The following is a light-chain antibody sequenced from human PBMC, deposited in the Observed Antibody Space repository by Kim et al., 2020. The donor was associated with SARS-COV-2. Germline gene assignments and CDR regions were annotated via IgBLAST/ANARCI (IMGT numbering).Light chain of an antibody. CDR1: IVGRKS. J-gene: IGLJ3*02. V-gene: IGLV3-21*04. Sequence: SYELTQPPSGPGALGKTPGFTWGGDIVGRKSVHWYQQKPGQAPVLVINYDTDRPSGIPERFSASKSGNAATLTISRVEAGDEADYYCQVWDSSTDHWVFGGGTQLTVL. CDR2: YDT. CDR3: QVWDSSTDHWV.